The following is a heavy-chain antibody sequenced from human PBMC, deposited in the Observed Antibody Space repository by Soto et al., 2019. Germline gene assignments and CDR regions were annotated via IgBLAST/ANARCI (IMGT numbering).Heavy chain of an antibody. CDR1: GGTFSSYA. CDR2: IIPIFGTA. Sequence: SVKVSCKASGGTFSSYAISWVRQAPGQGLEWMGGIIPIFGTANYAQKFQGRVTITADESTSTAYMELSSLRSEDTAVYYCAKGSLAARQGSLGPPGYGMDVWGQGTTVTVSS. V-gene: IGHV1-69*13. CDR3: AKGSLAARQGSLGPPGYGMDV. J-gene: IGHJ6*02. D-gene: IGHD6-6*01.